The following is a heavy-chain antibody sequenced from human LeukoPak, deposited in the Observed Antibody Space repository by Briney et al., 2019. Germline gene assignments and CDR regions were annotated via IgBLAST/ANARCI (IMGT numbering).Heavy chain of an antibody. Sequence: PSETLSLTCTVSGGSISSYYWSWIRQPPGKGLEWIGYIYYSGSTNYNPSLKSRVTISVDTSKNQFSLKLSSVTAADTAVYYCARRGGYSYGNNWFDPWGRGTLVTVSS. V-gene: IGHV4-59*08. CDR1: GGSISSYY. CDR2: IYYSGST. D-gene: IGHD5-18*01. CDR3: ARRGGYSYGNNWFDP. J-gene: IGHJ5*02.